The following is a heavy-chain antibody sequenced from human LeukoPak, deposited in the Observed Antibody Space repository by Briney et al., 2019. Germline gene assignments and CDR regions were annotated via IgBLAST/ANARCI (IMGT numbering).Heavy chain of an antibody. CDR1: GGTFTKSD. CDR3: TRVITIGQPPYYYYMDL. Sequence: SVKVSCKASGGTFTKSDFSWVRQAPGQGLEWMGGFIPLLGTANYAQEFQGRVTITADESTSTAYMQLSSLRSEDTAMYFCTRVITIGQPPYYYYMDLWGKGTTVTVSS. J-gene: IGHJ6*03. D-gene: IGHD3-10*01. CDR2: FIPLLGTA. V-gene: IGHV1-69*13.